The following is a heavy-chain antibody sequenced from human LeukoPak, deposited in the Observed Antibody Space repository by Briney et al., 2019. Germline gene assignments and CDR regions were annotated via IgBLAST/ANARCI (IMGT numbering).Heavy chain of an antibody. Sequence: GSSVKVSCKASGGTFSSYAISWVRQAPGQGLEWMGGIIPIFGTANYAQKFQGRVTITADESTSTAYMELSSLRSEDTAVYYCAREKYSLVRNYGMDVWGQGTTVIVSS. J-gene: IGHJ6*02. D-gene: IGHD5-18*01. V-gene: IGHV1-69*01. CDR3: AREKYSLVRNYGMDV. CDR2: IIPIFGTA. CDR1: GGTFSSYA.